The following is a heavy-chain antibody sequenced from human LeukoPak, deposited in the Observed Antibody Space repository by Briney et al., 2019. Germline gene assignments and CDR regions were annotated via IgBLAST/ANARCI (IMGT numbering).Heavy chain of an antibody. D-gene: IGHD6-6*01. CDR3: ARTAARRFDY. CDR1: GYTFPSYF. J-gene: IGHJ4*02. V-gene: IGHV1-46*01. Sequence: GASVTVSRTASGYTFPSYFMHWVRQAPGQGLEWMGIINPTGGSTTYAQKFQGRVTMTRDTSTSTVYMELSSLRSDDTAVYYCARTAARRFDYWGQGTLVTVSS. CDR2: INPTGGST.